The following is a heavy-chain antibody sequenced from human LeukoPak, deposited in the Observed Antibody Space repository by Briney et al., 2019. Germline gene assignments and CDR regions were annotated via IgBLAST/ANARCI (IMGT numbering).Heavy chain of an antibody. CDR2: IKEDGTEK. Sequence: GGSLRLSCAASGFSFSAYWMTWVRQAPGKGLEWVANIKEDGTEKNYVDSVKGRFTISRDNVKKSLYLEMNSLRVEDTAVYYCARGRWSDYWGQGTQVTVSS. J-gene: IGHJ4*02. CDR3: ARGRWSDY. CDR1: GFSFSAYW. D-gene: IGHD5-24*01. V-gene: IGHV3-7*01.